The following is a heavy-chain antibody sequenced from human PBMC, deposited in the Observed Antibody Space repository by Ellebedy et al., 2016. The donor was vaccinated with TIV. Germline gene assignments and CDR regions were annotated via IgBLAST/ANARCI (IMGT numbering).Heavy chain of an antibody. V-gene: IGHV5-51*01. CDR3: VRGPLGYCSGGSCSADY. J-gene: IGHJ4*02. Sequence: GESLKISCKASGYSFTSYWIGWVRQMPGKGLEWMGNIYPGDSNTAYSPSFQGQVTISADKSISSAYLQWSSLKASDTAMYYCVRGPLGYCSGGSCSADYWGQGTLVTVSS. CDR2: IYPGDSNT. CDR1: GYSFTSYW. D-gene: IGHD2-15*01.